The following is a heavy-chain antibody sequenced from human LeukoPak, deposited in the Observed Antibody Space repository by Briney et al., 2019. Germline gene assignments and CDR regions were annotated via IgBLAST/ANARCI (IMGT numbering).Heavy chain of an antibody. V-gene: IGHV3-23*01. J-gene: IGHJ5*02. CDR2: ISGSGGST. CDR3: AKDSSPVSVVPASKSGFDP. D-gene: IGHD2-2*01. Sequence: PGGSLRLSCAASGFTFSSYAMSWVRQAPGKGLEWVSAISGSGGSTYYADSVKGRFTISRDNSKNTLYLQMNSLRAEDTAVYYCAKDSSPVSVVPASKSGFDPWGQGPLVTVSS. CDR1: GFTFSSYA.